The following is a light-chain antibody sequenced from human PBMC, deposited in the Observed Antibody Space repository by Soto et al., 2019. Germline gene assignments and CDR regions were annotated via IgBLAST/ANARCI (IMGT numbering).Light chain of an antibody. Sequence: THYPDTLSLSPGERATLSCRASQSVTRNSLAWFQQIPGQAPRLLIYGASTRATGIPARFSGSGSGTEFTLTISCLQSEDFAVYYYQQYNNGSSIIFGQGTRLEIK. CDR1: QSVTRN. CDR2: GAS. CDR3: QQYNNGSSII. J-gene: IGKJ5*01. V-gene: IGKV3-15*01.